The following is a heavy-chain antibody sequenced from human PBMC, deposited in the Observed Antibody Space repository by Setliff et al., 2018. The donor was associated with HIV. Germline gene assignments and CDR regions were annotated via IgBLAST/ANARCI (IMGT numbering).Heavy chain of an antibody. D-gene: IGHD3-16*01. J-gene: IGHJ4*02. CDR1: GYTFTSYY. CDR2: INPSGGST. V-gene: IGHV1-46*01. Sequence: GASVKVSCKASGYTFTSYYMHWVRQAPGQGLEWMGIINPSGGSTSYAQKFQGRVTMSRDASVSTAYLELRSLKFDDTAVYYCARGGTLFYWGQGTLVTVSS. CDR3: ARGGTLFY.